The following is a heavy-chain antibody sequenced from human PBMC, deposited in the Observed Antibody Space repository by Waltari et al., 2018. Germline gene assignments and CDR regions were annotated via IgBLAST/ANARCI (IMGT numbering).Heavy chain of an antibody. J-gene: IGHJ3*02. CDR3: ARGGAGSIVVLEPAAGFHPFDI. D-gene: IGHD2-2*01. CDR2: LTPIFGTT. CDR1: GGTFSSNV. V-gene: IGHV1-69*01. Sequence: QVQLVQSGAEVKKPGSSVKVSCKASGGTFSSNVISWVRQAPGQGLEWMGGLTPIFGTTNYAPKFQGRVTITADESTSTAYMELSSLRSDDSAVYYCARGGAGSIVVLEPAAGFHPFDIWGQGTLVTVSS.